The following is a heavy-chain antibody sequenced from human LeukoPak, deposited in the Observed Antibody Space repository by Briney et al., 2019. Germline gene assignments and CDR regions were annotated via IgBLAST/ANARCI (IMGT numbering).Heavy chain of an antibody. J-gene: IGHJ5*02. CDR1: GGSLSGYY. V-gene: IGHV4-59*01. CDR3: ARDGGRRGWFDP. CDR2: IYDSGSP. Sequence: PSETLSLTCTVSGGSLSGYYWTWIRQPPGKGLEWIGYIYDSGSPNYNPSLKSRVTISLDTSKNQFSLMLNSVTPADTAVYFCARDGGRRGWFDPWGQGALVTVSS.